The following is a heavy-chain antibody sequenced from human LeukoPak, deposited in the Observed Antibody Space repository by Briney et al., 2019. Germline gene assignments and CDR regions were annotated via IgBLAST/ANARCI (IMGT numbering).Heavy chain of an antibody. CDR1: GYTFTSYG. D-gene: IGHD3-22*01. J-gene: IGHJ4*02. CDR2: ISAYNGNT. V-gene: IGHV1-18*01. Sequence: GASVKVSCKASGYTFTSYGISWVRQAPGQGLEWMGWISAYNGNTNYAQKLQGRGTMTTDTSASTAYMELRSLRSDDTAVYYCARSSYYDSSGGNQFGYGYWSQGTLVTVSS. CDR3: ARSSYYDSSGGNQFGYGY.